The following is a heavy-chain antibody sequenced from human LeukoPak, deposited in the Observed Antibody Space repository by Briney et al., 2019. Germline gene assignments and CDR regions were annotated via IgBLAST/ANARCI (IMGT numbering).Heavy chain of an antibody. J-gene: IGHJ3*02. Sequence: GGSLRLSCATSGLPFSTYWMSWVRQAPGKGLEWVANIKKDGNEKYYVDSVKGRFTISRDNAKNSLYLQMNSLRAEDTAVYYCARVMSYGDYVSRLHDAFDIWGQGTMVTVSS. V-gene: IGHV3-7*01. CDR3: ARVMSYGDYVSRLHDAFDI. D-gene: IGHD4-17*01. CDR2: IKKDGNEK. CDR1: GLPFSTYW.